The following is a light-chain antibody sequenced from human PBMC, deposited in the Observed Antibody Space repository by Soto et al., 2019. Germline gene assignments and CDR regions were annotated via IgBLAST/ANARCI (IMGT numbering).Light chain of an antibody. J-gene: IGLJ3*02. CDR3: QSYDSSLSGWV. Sequence: QSVLAQPPSVSGAPGQRVTISCTGSSSNIGAGYGVHWYQQLPGTAAKPLIYGNSNRPSGVPDRCSGSKSGTSASLAITGLQAEDEADYHCQSYDSSLSGWVFGGGTKLTVL. V-gene: IGLV1-40*01. CDR1: SSNIGAGYG. CDR2: GNS.